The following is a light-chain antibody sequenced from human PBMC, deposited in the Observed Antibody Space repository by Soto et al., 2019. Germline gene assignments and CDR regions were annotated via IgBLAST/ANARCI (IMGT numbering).Light chain of an antibody. J-gene: IGKJ4*01. V-gene: IGKV3-11*01. CDR2: DAS. Sequence: ETVLTQSPATLSLSPGETATLSCRASQSVDIYLAWYQQKPGQPPRLLIYDASNRATSIPARLSGSGSGTDFTLTISSREPEDVAVYYCQQRRNWPPLTFGGGTKVEIK. CDR1: QSVDIY. CDR3: QQRRNWPPLT.